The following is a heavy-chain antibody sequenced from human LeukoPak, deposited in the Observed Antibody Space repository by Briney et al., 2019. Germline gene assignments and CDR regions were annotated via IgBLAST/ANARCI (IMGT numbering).Heavy chain of an antibody. Sequence: SETLSLTCAVSGGSIWSNNWWSWVRQPAEKGLEWIGEIFHSGGTNYNPSLKSRVTISVDKPKNQFSLKLSSVTAADTAVYYCARVLGGSNLDYWGQGTLVTVSS. J-gene: IGHJ4*02. CDR3: ARVLGGSNLDY. CDR2: IFHSGGT. D-gene: IGHD2-15*01. CDR1: GGSIWSNNW. V-gene: IGHV4-4*02.